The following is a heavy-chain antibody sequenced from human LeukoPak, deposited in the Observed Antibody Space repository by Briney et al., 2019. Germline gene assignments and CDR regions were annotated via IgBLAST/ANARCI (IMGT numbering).Heavy chain of an antibody. CDR1: GYTFTGYY. CDR2: IILIFGTT. J-gene: IGHJ6*03. D-gene: IGHD6-19*01. Sequence: SVKVSCKASGYTFTGYYMHWVRQAPGQGLEWMGGIILIFGTTNYAQKFQGRVTITADKSTSTAYMELSSLRSEDTAVYYCAREGPIAVAGTLYYYYYMDVWGKGTTVTVSS. CDR3: AREGPIAVAGTLYYYYYMDV. V-gene: IGHV1-69*06.